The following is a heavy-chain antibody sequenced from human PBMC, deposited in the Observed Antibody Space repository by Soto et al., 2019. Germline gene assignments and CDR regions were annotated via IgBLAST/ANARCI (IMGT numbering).Heavy chain of an antibody. CDR1: GFDFTYYA. CDR2: MSSDGSKI. Sequence: QVHLVESGGGAVQPGESLRLSCVASGFDFTYYAMHWVRQAPGKGLESVAVMSSDGSKIHHTCSVQGRFTISRDNSKTTLYLQMNSLRKEDTAVYFCAQDEGVGGTLGLFDYWGQGTLVSVSS. CDR3: AQDEGVGGTLGLFDY. J-gene: IGHJ4*02. V-gene: IGHV3-30*18. D-gene: IGHD1-26*01.